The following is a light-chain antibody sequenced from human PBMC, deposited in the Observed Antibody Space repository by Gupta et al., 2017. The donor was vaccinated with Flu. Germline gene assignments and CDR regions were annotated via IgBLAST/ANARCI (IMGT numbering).Light chain of an antibody. V-gene: IGKV3-20*01. CDR2: GAS. J-gene: IGKJ2*01. CDR3: QQFGSSPYT. CDR1: QSVSNNY. Sequence: ENVLTQSPGTLSLSPGERVTLSCRASQSVSNNYLPWYQQKLSQPPRLLIYGASNRATGIPDRFSGSGSGTDFTLTISRLEPEDFVVYYCQQFGSSPYTFGQGSKLEIK.